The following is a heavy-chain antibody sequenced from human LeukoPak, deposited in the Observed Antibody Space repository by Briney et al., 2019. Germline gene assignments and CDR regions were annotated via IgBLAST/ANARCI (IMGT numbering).Heavy chain of an antibody. CDR3: AKDQAVAAAGSWYY. D-gene: IGHD6-13*01. Sequence: GGSLRLSCAASGFTFSSYGMHWVRQAPGKGLEWVAFIRYDGSNKYYADSVKGRFTISRDNSKNTLYLQMNSLRAEDTAVYYCAKDQAVAAAGSWYYWGQGTLVTVSS. J-gene: IGHJ4*02. CDR2: IRYDGSNK. V-gene: IGHV3-30*02. CDR1: GFTFSSYG.